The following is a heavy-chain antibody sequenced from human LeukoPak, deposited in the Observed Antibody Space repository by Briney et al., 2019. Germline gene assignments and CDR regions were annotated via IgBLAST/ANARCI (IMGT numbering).Heavy chain of an antibody. J-gene: IGHJ4*02. D-gene: IGHD3-3*01. V-gene: IGHV3-7*01. CDR3: AGGQGFLIDY. CDR1: GFTFSNYW. Sequence: GGSLRHSCAASGFTFSNYWMNWVRQAPGKGLEWVANIKQDGSAKYYVDSVKGRLTISRDNAKSLLYLQMNSLRAEDAAVYYCAGGQGFLIDYWGQGTLVTVSS. CDR2: IKQDGSAK.